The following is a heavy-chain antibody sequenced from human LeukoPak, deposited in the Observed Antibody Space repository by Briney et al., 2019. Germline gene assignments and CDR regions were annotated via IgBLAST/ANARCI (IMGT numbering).Heavy chain of an antibody. CDR1: GFTFSSYS. D-gene: IGHD3-3*01. J-gene: IGHJ3*02. Sequence: GGSLRLSCAASGFTFSSYSMDWVRQAPGKGLEWVSSISSSSTYIYYADSMKGRFTISRDNAKNSLYLQMNSLRAEDTAVYYCAREYDFWSGYYSFYAFDIWGQGTMVTVSS. CDR2: ISSSSTYI. CDR3: AREYDFWSGYYSFYAFDI. V-gene: IGHV3-21*01.